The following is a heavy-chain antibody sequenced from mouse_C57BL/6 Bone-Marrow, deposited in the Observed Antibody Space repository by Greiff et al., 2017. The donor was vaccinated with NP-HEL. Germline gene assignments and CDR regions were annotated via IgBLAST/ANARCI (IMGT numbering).Heavy chain of an antibody. CDR3: ASSNYVDYYAMDY. CDR2: IDPSDSYT. CDR1: GYTFTSYW. D-gene: IGHD2-5*01. V-gene: IGHV1-69*01. Sequence: QVHVKQPGAELVMPGASVKLSCKASGYTFTSYWMHWVKQRPGQGLEWIGEIDPSDSYTNYNQKFKGKSTLTVDKSSSTAYMQLSSLTSEDSAVYYCASSNYVDYYAMDYWGQGTSVTVSS. J-gene: IGHJ4*01.